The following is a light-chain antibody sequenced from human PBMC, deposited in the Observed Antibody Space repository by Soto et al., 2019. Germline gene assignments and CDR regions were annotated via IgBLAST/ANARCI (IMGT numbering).Light chain of an antibody. V-gene: IGKV1-9*01. CDR1: QDISNS. J-gene: IGKJ2*01. CDR3: QQHNDYSAVT. Sequence: DIQLTQSPSLLSASVGDRVTFTCRASQDISNSLAWYQQKPGKAPKPLIYDASTLQSGVPSRFSGSGSGTEFTLTITGLQPDDFATYYCQQHNDYSAVTFGQGTKVDIK. CDR2: DAS.